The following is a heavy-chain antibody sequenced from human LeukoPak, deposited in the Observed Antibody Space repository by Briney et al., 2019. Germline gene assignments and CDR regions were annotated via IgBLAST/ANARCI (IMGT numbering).Heavy chain of an antibody. Sequence: ASVKVSCKASGYTFTSYGISWVRQATGQGLEWMGWISAYNGNTNYAQKLQGRVTMTTDTSTSTAYMELRSLRSDDTAVYYCARDGITMIVVARGAFDIWGQGTMVTVSS. CDR1: GYTFTSYG. J-gene: IGHJ3*02. CDR3: ARDGITMIVVARGAFDI. CDR2: ISAYNGNT. V-gene: IGHV1-18*01. D-gene: IGHD3-22*01.